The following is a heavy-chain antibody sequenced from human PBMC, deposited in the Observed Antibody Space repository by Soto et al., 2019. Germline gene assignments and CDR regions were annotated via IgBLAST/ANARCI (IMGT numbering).Heavy chain of an antibody. CDR3: ARDFGHGYYLDY. CDR2: ITDSSDTV. CDR1: RFSLWNYN. J-gene: IGHJ4*02. V-gene: IGHV3-48*02. Sequence: GCMTLSCVASRFSLWNYNMNWVRQAPGKGLEWVSYITDSSDTVHYADSVRGRFTISRDNAESSLYLQMNSLRDEDTAVYFCARDFGHGYYLDYWGRGTLVTVSS. D-gene: IGHD3-3*01.